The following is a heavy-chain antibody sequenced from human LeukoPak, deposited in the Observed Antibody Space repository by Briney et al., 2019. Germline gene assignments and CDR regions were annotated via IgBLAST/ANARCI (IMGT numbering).Heavy chain of an antibody. V-gene: IGHV4-59*01. CDR1: GGSISSYY. CDR3: ARVYYYDSSGYYRGLYYYGMDV. J-gene: IGHJ6*02. CDR2: IYYSGST. Sequence: SETLSLTCTVSGGSISSYYWSWIRQPPGKGLEWIGYIYYSGSTNYNPSLKSRVTISVDTSKNQFSLKLSSATAADTAVYYCARVYYYDSSGYYRGLYYYGMDVWGQGTTVTVSS. D-gene: IGHD3-22*01.